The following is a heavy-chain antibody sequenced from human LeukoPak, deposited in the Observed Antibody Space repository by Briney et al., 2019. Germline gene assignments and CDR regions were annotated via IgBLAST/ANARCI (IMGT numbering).Heavy chain of an antibody. CDR2: ISAYNGNT. CDR3: AREPDDYGGNSGDY. D-gene: IGHD4-23*01. J-gene: IGHJ4*02. CDR1: GYTFTNYG. Sequence: ASVNVSCKASGYTFTNYGISWVRQAPGQGLEWMGWISAYNGNTNYAQKLQGRVTMTTDTSTSTAYMELRSLRSDDTAVYYCAREPDDYGGNSGDYWGQGTLVTVSS. V-gene: IGHV1-18*01.